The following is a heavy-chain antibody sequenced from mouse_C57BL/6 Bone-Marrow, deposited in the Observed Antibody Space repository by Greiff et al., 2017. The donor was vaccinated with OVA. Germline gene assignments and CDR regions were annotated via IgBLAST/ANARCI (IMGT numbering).Heavy chain of an antibody. V-gene: IGHV1-52*01. CDR1: GYTFTSYW. Sequence: QVQLQQPGAELVRPGSSVTLSCTASGYTFTSYWMHWVQQRPIQGLEWIGNIDPSDSDTHYNQKFKDKATLTVDQSSSKAYMQLSSLTSEDSAVYYCARYCKGNFDVWGTGTTVTVSS. J-gene: IGHJ1*03. CDR2: IDPSDSDT. CDR3: ARYCKGNFDV. D-gene: IGHD1-1*01.